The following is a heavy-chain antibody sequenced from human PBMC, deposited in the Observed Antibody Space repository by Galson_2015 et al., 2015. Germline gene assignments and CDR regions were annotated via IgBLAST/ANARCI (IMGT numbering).Heavy chain of an antibody. J-gene: IGHJ6*02. Sequence: SETLSLTCAVSGGSISSSNWWSWVRQPPGKGLEWIGEIYHSGSTNYNPSLKSRVTISVDKSKNQFSLKLSSVTAADTAVYYCARDTPYYDILTGYDPGMDVWGQGTTVTVSS. CDR2: IYHSGST. D-gene: IGHD3-9*01. CDR1: GGSISSSNW. CDR3: ARDTPYYDILTGYDPGMDV. V-gene: IGHV4-4*02.